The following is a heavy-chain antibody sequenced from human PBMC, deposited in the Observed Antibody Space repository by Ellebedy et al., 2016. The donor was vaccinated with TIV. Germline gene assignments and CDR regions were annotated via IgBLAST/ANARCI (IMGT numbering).Heavy chain of an antibody. V-gene: IGHV1-69*06. Sequence: SVTVSCXASGGTFSSYAISWVRQAPGQGLEWLGGIIPIFGTANYAQKFQGRVTITADKSTSTAYMELSSLRSEDTAVYYCARPTRYVYDSSGYFGAFDIWGQGTMVTVSS. CDR1: GGTFSSYA. D-gene: IGHD3-22*01. CDR2: IIPIFGTA. J-gene: IGHJ3*02. CDR3: ARPTRYVYDSSGYFGAFDI.